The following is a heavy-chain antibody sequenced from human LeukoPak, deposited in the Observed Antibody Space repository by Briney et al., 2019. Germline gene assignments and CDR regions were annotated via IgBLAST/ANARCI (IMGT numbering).Heavy chain of an antibody. J-gene: IGHJ5*02. V-gene: IGHV1-46*01. Sequence: ASVKVSCKASRYTFTSYYMHWVRQAPGQGREWMGIINPSGVSTSYAQKFQGRVTMTRDTSTSTVYMELSSLRSEDTAVYYCARDLGSSGYFSWGQGTLVTVSS. D-gene: IGHD3-22*01. CDR3: ARDLGSSGYFS. CDR2: INPSGVST. CDR1: RYTFTSYY.